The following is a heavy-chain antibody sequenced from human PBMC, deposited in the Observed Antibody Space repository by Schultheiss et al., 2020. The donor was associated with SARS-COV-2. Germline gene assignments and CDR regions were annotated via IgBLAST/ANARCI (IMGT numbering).Heavy chain of an antibody. V-gene: IGHV3-33*01. Sequence: GGSLRLSCVTSGFTFSDYAVLWVRQAPGKGLEWVSVIWFDGTDKDYADSVKGRFTISRDNSKNTVYLQMNSLRAEDTAVYYCARDLGRSGWYGFDYWGQGTLVTVSS. D-gene: IGHD6-19*01. CDR2: IWFDGTDK. CDR3: ARDLGRSGWYGFDY. CDR1: GFTFSDYA. J-gene: IGHJ4*02.